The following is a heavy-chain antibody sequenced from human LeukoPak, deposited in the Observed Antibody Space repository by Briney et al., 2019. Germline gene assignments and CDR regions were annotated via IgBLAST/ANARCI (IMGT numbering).Heavy chain of an antibody. V-gene: IGHV4-39*01. CDR2: IYHSGST. CDR1: GGSISSSSYY. J-gene: IGHJ4*02. Sequence: SETLSLTCTVSGGSISSSSYYWGWIRQPPGKGLEWIGSIYHSGSTYYSPSLKSRVTISVDTSKNQFSLKLNSVTAADTAVYYCARRRSRYYFDYWGQGTLVTVSS. D-gene: IGHD6-6*01. CDR3: ARRRSRYYFDY.